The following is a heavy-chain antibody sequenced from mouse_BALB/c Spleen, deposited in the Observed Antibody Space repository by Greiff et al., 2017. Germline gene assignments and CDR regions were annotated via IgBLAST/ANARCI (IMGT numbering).Heavy chain of an antibody. CDR2: IDPANGNT. CDR1: GFNIKDTY. CDR3: ARSGYGLAY. Sequence: VQLQQSGAELVKPGASVKLSCTASGFNIKDTYMHWVKQRPEQGLEWIGRIDPANGNTKYDPNFQGKATITADTSSNTAYLQLSSLTSEDAAVYCCARSGYGLAYWGQGTLVTVSA. D-gene: IGHD3-2*02. V-gene: IGHV14-3*02. J-gene: IGHJ3*01.